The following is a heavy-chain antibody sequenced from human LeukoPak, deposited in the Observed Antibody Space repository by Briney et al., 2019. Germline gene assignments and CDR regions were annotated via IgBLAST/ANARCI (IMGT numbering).Heavy chain of an antibody. CDR1: GYTFTSYG. V-gene: IGHV1-18*01. Sequence: GASVKVSCKASGYTFTSYGISWVRQAPGQGLEWMGWISAYNGNTNYAQKLQGRVTMTTDTSTSTAYMELRSLRSDDTAVYYCARALYYDYIWGYFDYWGQGTLVTVSS. J-gene: IGHJ4*02. CDR2: ISAYNGNT. D-gene: IGHD3-16*01. CDR3: ARALYYDYIWGYFDY.